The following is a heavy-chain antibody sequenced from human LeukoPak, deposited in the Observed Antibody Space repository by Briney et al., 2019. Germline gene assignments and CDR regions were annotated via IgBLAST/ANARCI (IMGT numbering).Heavy chain of an antibody. CDR3: ARDLTPVTTRDVFDI. D-gene: IGHD4-17*01. J-gene: IGHJ3*02. V-gene: IGHV3-74*01. CDR2: INSDESST. Sequence: GGSLRLSCAASGFTFSSYWMHWVRQAPGKGLVWVSRINSDESSTSYADSVKGRFTISRDDAKNSLYLQMNSLRAEDTAVYYCARDLTPVTTRDVFDIWGQGTMVTVSS. CDR1: GFTFSSYW.